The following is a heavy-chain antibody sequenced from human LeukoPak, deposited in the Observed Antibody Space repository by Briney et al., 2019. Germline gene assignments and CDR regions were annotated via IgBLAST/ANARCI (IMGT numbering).Heavy chain of an antibody. CDR3: ARDGNYGDYFDY. J-gene: IGHJ4*02. CDR2: IYYSGST. D-gene: IGHD4-17*01. CDR1: GGSISSYY. Sequence: PSETLSLTCTVSGGSISSYYWSWIRQPPGKGLEWIGYIYYSGSTNYNPSLKCRVTISVDTSKNQFSLKLSSVTAADTAVYYCARDGNYGDYFDYWGQGTLVTVSS. V-gene: IGHV4-59*01.